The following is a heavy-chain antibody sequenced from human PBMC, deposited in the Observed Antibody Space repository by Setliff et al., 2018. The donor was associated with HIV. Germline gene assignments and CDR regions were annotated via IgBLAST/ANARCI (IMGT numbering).Heavy chain of an antibody. V-gene: IGHV4-34*01. CDR1: GGSFSGYY. CDR2: INHSGST. J-gene: IGHJ4*02. D-gene: IGHD3-22*01. Sequence: PSETLSLTCAVYGGSFSGYYWSWIRQPPGEGLEWIGEINHSGSTNYNPSLKSRVTTSVDTSKNQFSLKVSSVTAADTAVYYCARRDSSGYYLDFDYWGQGTLVTVSS. CDR3: ARRDSSGYYLDFDY.